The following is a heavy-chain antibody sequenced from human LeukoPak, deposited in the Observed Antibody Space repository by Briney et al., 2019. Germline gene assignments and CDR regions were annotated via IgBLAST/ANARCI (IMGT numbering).Heavy chain of an antibody. D-gene: IGHD6-19*01. Sequence: ASVKVSCKVSGYTLTELSMHWVRQAPGKGLEWMGGFDPEDGETIYAQKFQGRVTITEDTSTDTAYMELSSLRSEDTAVYYCATVAGQWLGHDAFDIWGQGTMVTVSS. J-gene: IGHJ3*02. V-gene: IGHV1-24*01. CDR2: FDPEDGET. CDR3: ATVAGQWLGHDAFDI. CDR1: GYTLTELS.